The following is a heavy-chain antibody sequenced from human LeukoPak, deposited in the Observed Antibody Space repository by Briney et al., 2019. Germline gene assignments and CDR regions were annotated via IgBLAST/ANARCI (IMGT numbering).Heavy chain of an antibody. D-gene: IGHD6-13*01. CDR3: AKGASAGTWGTSFDY. CDR1: GFTFSNYP. Sequence: GGSLRLSRAASGFTFSNYPIHWVRQAPGKGLEWVAVISYDGSYKYYAESVQGRFTLSGDNSKNTLYLQMNSLRTEDTAVYYCAKGASAGTWGTSFDYWGQGALVTVSS. CDR2: ISYDGSYK. J-gene: IGHJ4*02. V-gene: IGHV3-30*01.